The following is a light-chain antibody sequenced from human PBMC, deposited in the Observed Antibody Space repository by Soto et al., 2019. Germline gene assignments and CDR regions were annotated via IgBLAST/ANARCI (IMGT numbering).Light chain of an antibody. CDR2: DAS. V-gene: IGKV3-11*01. CDR3: QQRSNWPPSLT. J-gene: IGKJ4*01. Sequence: EIVLTQSPATLSLSPGERATLSCRASQSVSSYLAWSQQKPGQAPRLLIYDASNRPTGIPARFSGSGAGTDFILTSSGLEPEDFAVYYCQQRSNWPPSLTFGGGTKVEIK. CDR1: QSVSSY.